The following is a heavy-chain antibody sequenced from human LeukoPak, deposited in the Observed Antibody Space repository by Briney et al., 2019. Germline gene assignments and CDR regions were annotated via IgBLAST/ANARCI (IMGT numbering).Heavy chain of an antibody. Sequence: PGGSLRLSCAASGFTFSSYAMSWVRQAPGKGLEWVSAISGSGGSTYYADSVKGRFTISRDNSKNTLYLQMNSLRAEDTAVYYCATSPAVWFGELLSKLPGDWGQGTLVTVSS. V-gene: IGHV3-23*01. CDR2: ISGSGGST. CDR3: ATSPAVWFGELLSKLPGD. D-gene: IGHD3-10*01. CDR1: GFTFSSYA. J-gene: IGHJ4*01.